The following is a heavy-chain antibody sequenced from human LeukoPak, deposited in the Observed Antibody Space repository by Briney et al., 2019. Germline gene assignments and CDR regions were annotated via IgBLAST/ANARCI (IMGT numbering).Heavy chain of an antibody. V-gene: IGHV4-61*01. D-gene: IGHD6-13*01. CDR1: GDPISGYSNYK. CDR3: AREYSGFDY. Sequence: KSSETLSLTCTVSGDPISGYSNYKWSWIRQPPGKGLEWIGYIYYHGSTNYNPSLKSRVTISVDTSKNQFSPKLSSVTAADTAVYYCAREYSGFDYWGQGTLVTVSS. CDR2: IYYHGST. J-gene: IGHJ4*02.